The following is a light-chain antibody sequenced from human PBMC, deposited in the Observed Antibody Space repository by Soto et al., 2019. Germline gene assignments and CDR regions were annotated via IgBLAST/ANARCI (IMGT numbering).Light chain of an antibody. CDR3: GAWDDSLSGWV. Sequence: QSALTQPRSVSGSPGQSVTISCTGSSSDVGGYDFVSWYQQHPGKAPKLMISDVSERPSGVPDRFSASKSGTSASLAISGLRSDDEADYYCGAWDDSLSGWVFGGGTKLTVL. CDR1: SSDVGGYDF. V-gene: IGLV2-11*01. J-gene: IGLJ3*02. CDR2: DVS.